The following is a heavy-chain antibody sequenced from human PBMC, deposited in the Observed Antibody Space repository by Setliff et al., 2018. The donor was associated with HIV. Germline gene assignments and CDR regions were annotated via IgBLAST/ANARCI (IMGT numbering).Heavy chain of an antibody. CDR2: IYHSAST. D-gene: IGHD4-17*01. CDR3: ARAAAGNTGPFDL. Sequence: SETLSLTCAVSGYSISSGYYWGWIRQLTGKGLEWIGSIYHSASTYYNPSLKSRVTISVDTSKNQFSLKLTSVTASDTVVYYCARAAAGNTGPFDLWGQGSPVTVSS. V-gene: IGHV4-38-2*01. CDR1: GYSISSGYY. J-gene: IGHJ4*02.